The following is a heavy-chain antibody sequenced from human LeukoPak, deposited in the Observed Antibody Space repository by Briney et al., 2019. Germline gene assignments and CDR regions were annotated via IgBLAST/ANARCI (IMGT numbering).Heavy chain of an antibody. CDR1: GGSFSGYY. J-gene: IGHJ5*02. D-gene: IGHD3-10*01. CDR2: INHSGST. Sequence: SETLSLTCAVYGGSFSGYYWSWIRQPPGKGLEWIGEINHSGSTYYNPSLKSRVTISVDTSKNQFSLKLSSVTAADTAVYYCASITMVRGAIGDWFDPWGQGTLVTVSS. CDR3: ASITMVRGAIGDWFDP. V-gene: IGHV4-34*01.